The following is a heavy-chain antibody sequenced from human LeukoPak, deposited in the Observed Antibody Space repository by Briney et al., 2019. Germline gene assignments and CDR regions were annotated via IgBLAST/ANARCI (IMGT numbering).Heavy chain of an antibody. CDR2: ISGSGGST. D-gene: IGHD3-16*01. V-gene: IGHV3-23*01. Sequence: GGSLRLSCAASGFTFSSYAMSWVRQAPGKGLEWVSAISGSGGSTYYADSVKGRFTISRDNSKNTLYLQMNSPRAEDTAVYYCAKYGGLPSGMDVWGQGTTVTVSS. CDR3: AKYGGLPSGMDV. J-gene: IGHJ6*02. CDR1: GFTFSSYA.